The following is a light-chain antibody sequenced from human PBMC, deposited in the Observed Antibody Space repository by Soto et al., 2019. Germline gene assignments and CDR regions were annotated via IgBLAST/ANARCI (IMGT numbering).Light chain of an antibody. V-gene: IGKV3-15*01. Sequence: EIVMTQSPATLSVSPGERATLSCRASQSVSSNLAWYQQKPGQAPRLLIYGASTRATGVPARFSGSGSGTEFTLTISSLQSEDFVVYYCQQYNNWPLWTFGQGTKVEI. CDR2: GAS. CDR3: QQYNNWPLWT. CDR1: QSVSSN. J-gene: IGKJ1*01.